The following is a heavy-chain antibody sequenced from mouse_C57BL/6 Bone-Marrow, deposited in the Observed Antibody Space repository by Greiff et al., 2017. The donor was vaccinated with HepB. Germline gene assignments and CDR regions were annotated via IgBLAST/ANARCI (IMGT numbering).Heavy chain of an antibody. J-gene: IGHJ1*03. CDR1: GYTFTSYW. D-gene: IGHD1-1*01. V-gene: IGHV1-64*01. Sequence: QVQLQQPGAELVKPGASVKLSCKASGYTFTSYWMHWVKQRPGQGLEWIGMIHPNSGSTNYNEKFKSKATLTVDKSSSTAYMQRSSLTSEDSAVYYWARSIITTVVADWYFDVWGTGTTVTVSS. CDR2: IHPNSGST. CDR3: ARSIITTVVADWYFDV.